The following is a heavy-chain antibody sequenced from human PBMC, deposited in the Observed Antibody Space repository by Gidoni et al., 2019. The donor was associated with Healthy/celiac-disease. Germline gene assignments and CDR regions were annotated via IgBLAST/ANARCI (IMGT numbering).Heavy chain of an antibody. CDR2: IYYSGST. V-gene: IGHV4-39*01. Sequence: QLQLQESGPGLVKPSETLSLTCTVSGGSISSSSYYWGWIRQPPGKGLEWIGSIYYSGSTYYNPSLKSRVTISVDTSKNQFSLKLSSVTAADTAVYYCATTPIFGVVMFEVEVGWGQGTLVTVSS. J-gene: IGHJ4*02. D-gene: IGHD3-3*01. CDR3: ATTPIFGVVMFEVEVG. CDR1: GGSISSSSYY.